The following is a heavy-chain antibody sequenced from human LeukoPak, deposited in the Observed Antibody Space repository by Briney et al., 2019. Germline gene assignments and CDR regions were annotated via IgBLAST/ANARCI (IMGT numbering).Heavy chain of an antibody. CDR2: FHNSGTS. CDR3: TRGAGWLIDY. D-gene: IGHD3-16*01. Sequence: SETLSLTCTVSDDSISDYYRGWIRQPPGKGLEWIGYFHNSGTSTYNPSLKSRVTISADTSKNQFSLKLNPLTTADTAVYYCTRGAGWLIDYWGQGILVTVSS. V-gene: IGHV4-59*01. J-gene: IGHJ4*02. CDR1: DDSISDYY.